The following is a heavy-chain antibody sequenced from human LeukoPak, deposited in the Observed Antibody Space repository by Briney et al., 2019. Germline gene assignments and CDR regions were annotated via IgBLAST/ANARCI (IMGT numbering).Heavy chain of an antibody. D-gene: IGHD3-10*01. CDR3: ARAQWFGELLSTYMDV. CDR1: GFTFSSYS. J-gene: IGHJ6*03. V-gene: IGHV3-21*01. CDR2: ISSSSSYI. Sequence: GGSLRLSCAASGFTFSSYSMNWVRQAPGKGLEWVSSISSSSSYIYYADSVKGRFTISRDNAKNSLYLQMNSLRAEDTAVYYCARAQWFGELLSTYMDVWGKGTTVTVS.